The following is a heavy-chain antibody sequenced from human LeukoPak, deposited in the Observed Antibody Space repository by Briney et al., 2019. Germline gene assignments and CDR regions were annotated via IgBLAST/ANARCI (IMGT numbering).Heavy chain of an antibody. V-gene: IGHV3-7*01. CDR3: ARDSAELWGGC. D-gene: IGHD1-7*01. CDR2: IKEDGSEQ. J-gene: IGHJ4*02. Sequence: GGSLRLSSAASGFSFRSYWMSWVRQAPGKGPEWVANIKEDGSEQYYVDSVKGRFTISRDNAKNSLYLQMNSLRVEDTAVYYCARDSAELWGGCWSQGTLVTVAS. CDR1: GFSFRSYW.